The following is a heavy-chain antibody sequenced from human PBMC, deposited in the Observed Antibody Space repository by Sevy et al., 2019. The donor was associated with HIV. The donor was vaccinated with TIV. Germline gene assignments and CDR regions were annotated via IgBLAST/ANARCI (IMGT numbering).Heavy chain of an antibody. Sequence: GGSLRLSCAASGFTFSSYSMKWVRQAPGKGLEWVSYISSSSSTIYYADSVKGRLTISRDNAKNSLYLQMNSLRAEDTAVYYCARGAKDIVVVPAATVYYYYGMDVWGQGTTVTVSS. CDR2: ISSSSSTI. CDR1: GFTFSSYS. V-gene: IGHV3-48*01. CDR3: ARGAKDIVVVPAATVYYYYGMDV. D-gene: IGHD2-2*01. J-gene: IGHJ6*02.